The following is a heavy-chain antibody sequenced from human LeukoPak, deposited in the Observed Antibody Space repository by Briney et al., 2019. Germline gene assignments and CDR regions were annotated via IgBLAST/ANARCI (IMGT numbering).Heavy chain of an antibody. CDR3: ASGRYGSGSYGDH. V-gene: IGHV3-53*01. CDR2: IYSGGST. CDR1: GFTVSSNY. Sequence: PGGSLRLSCAASGFTVSSNYMSWVRQAPGKGLEWVSVIYSGGSTYYADSVKGRFTISRDNSKNTLYLQMNSLRAEDTAVYYCASGRYGSGSYGDHWGQGTLVTVSS. J-gene: IGHJ4*02. D-gene: IGHD3-10*01.